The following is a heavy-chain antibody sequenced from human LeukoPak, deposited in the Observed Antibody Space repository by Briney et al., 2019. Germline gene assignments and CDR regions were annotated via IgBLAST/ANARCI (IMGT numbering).Heavy chain of an antibody. Sequence: GGSLRLSCVASGFTFCGSAVRWVRQSSGKGLEWVGHIDKKDNLYATAYAESVKGRFTISRDDSKDTAFLHMDSLKTEDTALYYCTRDRGTYNWFDPWDQGTLVTVSS. CDR1: GFTFCGSA. CDR3: TRDRGTYNWFDP. CDR2: IDKKDNLYAT. J-gene: IGHJ5*02. V-gene: IGHV3-73*01. D-gene: IGHD2-15*01.